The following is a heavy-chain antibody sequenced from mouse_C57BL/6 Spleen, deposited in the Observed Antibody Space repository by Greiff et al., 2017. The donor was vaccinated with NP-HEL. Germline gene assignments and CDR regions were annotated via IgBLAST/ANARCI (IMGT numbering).Heavy chain of an antibody. CDR2: IHPNSGST. D-gene: IGHD1-1*01. CDR1: GYTFTSYW. V-gene: IGHV1-64*01. CDR3: ARGAITTVVATDY. J-gene: IGHJ2*01. Sequence: QVQLQQPGAELVKPGASVKLSCKASGYTFTSYWMHWVTQRPGQGLEWIGMIHPNSGSTNYNEKFKSKATLTVDKSSSTAYMQLSSLTSEDSAVYYCARGAITTVVATDYWGQGTTLTVSS.